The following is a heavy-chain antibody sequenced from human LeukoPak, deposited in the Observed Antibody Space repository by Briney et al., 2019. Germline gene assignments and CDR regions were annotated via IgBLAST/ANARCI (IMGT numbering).Heavy chain of an antibody. CDR1: GFTFDDYA. V-gene: IGHV3-9*01. CDR2: ISWNSGSV. Sequence: GGSLRLSCAASGFTFDDYAMHWVRQAPGKGLEWVSGISWNSGSVGYADSVKGRFTISRDNAKNSLYLQMNSLRAEDTALYYCAKAGAAAVFQDWGQGTLVTVSS. CDR3: AKAGAAAVFQD. J-gene: IGHJ1*01. D-gene: IGHD6-13*01.